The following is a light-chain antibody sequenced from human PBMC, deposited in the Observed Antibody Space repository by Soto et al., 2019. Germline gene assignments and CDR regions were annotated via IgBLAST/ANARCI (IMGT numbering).Light chain of an antibody. J-gene: IGKJ5*01. CDR3: QQYGSSAPIT. CDR2: GAS. CDR1: QSVSSN. Sequence: EIVMTQSPATLSVSPGERVTLSCRASQSVSSNLAWYQQKPGQAPRLLIYGASIRATGIPDRFSGSGSETDFTLTISRLEPEDFALYYCQQYGSSAPITFGQGTRLEIK. V-gene: IGKV3-20*01.